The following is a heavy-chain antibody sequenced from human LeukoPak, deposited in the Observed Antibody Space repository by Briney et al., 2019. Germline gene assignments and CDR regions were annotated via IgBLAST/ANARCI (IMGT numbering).Heavy chain of an antibody. CDR3: AKDAAASYDSSGYYFDY. J-gene: IGHJ4*02. D-gene: IGHD3-22*01. CDR2: ISGSGGST. Sequence: GGSLRLSCAASGFTFSSYWMHWVRQAPGKGLEWVSAISGSGGSTYYADSVKGRFTISRDNSKNTLYLQMNSLRAEDTAVYYCAKDAAASYDSSGYYFDYWGQGTLVTVSS. CDR1: GFTFSSYW. V-gene: IGHV3-23*01.